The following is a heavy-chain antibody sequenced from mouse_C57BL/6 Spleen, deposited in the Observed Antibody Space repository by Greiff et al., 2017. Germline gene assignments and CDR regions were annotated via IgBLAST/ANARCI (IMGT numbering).Heavy chain of an antibody. J-gene: IGHJ4*01. V-gene: IGHV14-4*01. CDR2: IDPENGDT. D-gene: IGHD2-4*01. CDR3: TTPCDYGGDAMDY. CDR1: GFNIKDDY. Sequence: EVQLQQSGAELVRPGASVKLSCTASGFNIKDDYMHWVKQRPEQGLEWIGWIDPENGDTEYASKFQGKATITADTSSNTAYLQLSSLTSEDTAVYYCTTPCDYGGDAMDYWGQGTSVTVSS.